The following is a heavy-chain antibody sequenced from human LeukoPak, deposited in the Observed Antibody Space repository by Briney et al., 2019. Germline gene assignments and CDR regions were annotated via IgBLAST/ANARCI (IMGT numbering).Heavy chain of an antibody. Sequence: GGSLRLSCAASRFTFSSYAMRWVRQAPGKGLEWVAEIRGSGGRTYYADSVKGRYTISRDNAKNTLSLQMNSLRDEYTATYYSAKEVYCGRVCYIPGYVVDVWGEGSTVSLSS. CDR1: RFTFSSYA. CDR3: AKEVYCGRVCYIPGYVVDV. J-gene: IGHJ6*01. D-gene: IGHD2-21*01. V-gene: IGHV3-23*01. CDR2: IRGSGGRT.